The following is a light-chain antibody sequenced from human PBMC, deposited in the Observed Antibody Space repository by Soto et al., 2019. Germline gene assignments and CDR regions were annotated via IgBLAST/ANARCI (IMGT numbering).Light chain of an antibody. J-gene: IGLJ3*02. Sequence: QSAPTQPASVSGSPGQSITISCTGTSSDVGGYNYVSWYQQHPGKAPKLMIYEVSNRPSGVSNRFSGSKSGNTASLTISGLQAEDEADYYCSSYTSSSFWVFGGGTKLTVL. CDR2: EVS. V-gene: IGLV2-14*01. CDR3: SSYTSSSFWV. CDR1: SSDVGGYNY.